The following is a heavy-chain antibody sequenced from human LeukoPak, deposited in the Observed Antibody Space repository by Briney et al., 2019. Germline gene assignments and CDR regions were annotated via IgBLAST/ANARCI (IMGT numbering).Heavy chain of an antibody. J-gene: IGHJ3*02. D-gene: IGHD1-26*01. CDR3: ARDIRQWGDAFDI. CDR1: GGSISSSS. V-gene: IGHV3-21*01. Sequence: PSETLSLTCTVSGGSISSSSYYWGWIRQAPGKGLDWVSSITSSSVYIYYTDPVKGRFTISRDNAKNSLYLQINTLRAEDTAVYYCARDIRQWGDAFDIWGQGTMVTVSS. CDR2: ITSSSVYI.